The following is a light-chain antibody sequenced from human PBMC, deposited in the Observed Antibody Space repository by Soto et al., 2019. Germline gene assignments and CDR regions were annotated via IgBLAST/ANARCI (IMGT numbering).Light chain of an antibody. CDR1: QSIDTY. J-gene: IGKJ1*01. CDR2: SAS. V-gene: IGKV1-39*01. CDR3: QQSLRIPRT. Sequence: DIQMTQSPSSLSASVGDRVSITCRASQSIDTYLNWYQQKPGKAPNLLIYSASTLQSGVPSRFSGSGSGTDFTLTISSLQPADFATYYCQQSLRIPRTFGQGTKVEIK.